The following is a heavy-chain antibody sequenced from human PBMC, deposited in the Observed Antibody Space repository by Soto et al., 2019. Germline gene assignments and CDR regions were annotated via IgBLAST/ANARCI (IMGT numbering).Heavy chain of an antibody. J-gene: IGHJ5*02. CDR1: GGSISSYY. D-gene: IGHD1-26*01. Sequence: QVHLQESGPGLVKPSETLSLTCTVSGGSISSYYWSWIRQPPGKGLEWIGYIYYSGSTNYNPSLKSRVTVSVDTPTNQFSLKLSSVTAAATALYYCALNLGGVVAPWGQGTLVPAS. CDR2: IYYSGST. CDR3: ALNLGGVVAP. V-gene: IGHV4-59*08.